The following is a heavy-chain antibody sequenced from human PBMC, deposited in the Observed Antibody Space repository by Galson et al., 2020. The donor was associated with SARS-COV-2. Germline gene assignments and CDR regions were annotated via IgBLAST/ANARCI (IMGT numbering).Heavy chain of an antibody. CDR2: ISDYNGNT. CDR1: GYTLNSYG. V-gene: IGHV1-18*04. Sequence: ASVKVPCQASGYTLNSYGIRRVRQAPGQGLEWMGWISDYNGNTNYPQHLQGRATLTTDTSTSTAYMELRSLRSDDTAVYYCARHNWNDVDWFDRWGEGTLVTVSS. J-gene: IGHJ5*02. CDR3: ARHNWNDVDWFDR. D-gene: IGHD1-20*01.